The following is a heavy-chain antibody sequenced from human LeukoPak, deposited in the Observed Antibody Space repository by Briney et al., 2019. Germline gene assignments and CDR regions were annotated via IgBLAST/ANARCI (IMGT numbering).Heavy chain of an antibody. D-gene: IGHD2-2*01. J-gene: IGHJ5*02. CDR2: INTNTGNP. CDR3: ARDPGDDFVVPGDP. CDR1: GYAFIDYA. Sequence: ASVKFSCKASGYAFIDYAINCVRQAPGQGLERMGWINTNTGNPTYARGFTGRFVFSLDTSVSTTYLQISSLKAEDTAVYYCARDPGDDFVVPGDPWGQGTQVTVSS. V-gene: IGHV7-4-1*02.